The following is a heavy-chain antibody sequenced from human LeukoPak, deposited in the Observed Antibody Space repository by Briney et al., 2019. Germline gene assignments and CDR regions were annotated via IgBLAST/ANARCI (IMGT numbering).Heavy chain of an antibody. V-gene: IGHV3-21*01. CDR1: GFTFSSYS. Sequence: PGGSLRLSCAASGFTFSSYSINWVRQAPGKGLEWVSYISGSSSYIYYADSVKGRFTISRDNAKNSLYLQMNSLRAEDTAVYYCARERPGYSYGLDYWGQGTLVTVSS. D-gene: IGHD5-18*01. CDR3: ARERPGYSYGLDY. CDR2: ISGSSSYI. J-gene: IGHJ4*02.